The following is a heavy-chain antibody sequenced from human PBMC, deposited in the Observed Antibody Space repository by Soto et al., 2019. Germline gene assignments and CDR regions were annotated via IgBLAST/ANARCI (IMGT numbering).Heavy chain of an antibody. V-gene: IGHV3-30*03. J-gene: IGHJ4*02. CDR1: GFTVSTYG. D-gene: IGHD2-8*02. CDR3: TGGVASGY. Sequence: QVQLVESGGGVVQPGRSLRLSCAVSGFTVSTYGMHWVRQAPGKGLEWVAVISRDGGTKYYADSVKGRFTISRDNSRNTLFLEMNSLSGDDMAVYYCTGGVASGYWGQGTLVTVSS. CDR2: ISRDGGTK.